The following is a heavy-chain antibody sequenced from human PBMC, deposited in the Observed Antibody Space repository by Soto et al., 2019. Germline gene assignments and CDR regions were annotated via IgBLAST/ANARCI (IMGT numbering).Heavy chain of an antibody. J-gene: IGHJ4*02. CDR1: GGSISSYY. CDR3: ARGYCSGGSCYRFNFDY. Sequence: PSETLSLTCSVSGGSISSYYWSWIRQPPGKGLVWIGYIYYSGSTNYNPSLKSRVTISVDTSKNQFSLKLSSVTAADTAVYYCARGYCSGGSCYRFNFDYWGQGTLVTVSS. V-gene: IGHV4-59*01. D-gene: IGHD2-15*01. CDR2: IYYSGST.